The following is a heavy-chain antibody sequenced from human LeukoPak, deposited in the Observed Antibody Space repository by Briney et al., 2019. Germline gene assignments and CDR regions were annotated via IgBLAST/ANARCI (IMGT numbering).Heavy chain of an antibody. J-gene: IGHJ6*02. CDR3: ARDWEQPNYYFGMDV. CDR1: GDSVSSKSAA. V-gene: IGHV6-1*01. D-gene: IGHD1/OR15-1a*01. CDR2: TYYRSNWYN. Sequence: SQTLSLTCAISGDSVSSKSAAWNWIRQSPSRGLERLGRTYYRSNWYNDYAESVKSRITVTADTSKNHFSLHLNSVTPEDTAVYYCARDWEQPNYYFGMDVWGQGTTVTVSS.